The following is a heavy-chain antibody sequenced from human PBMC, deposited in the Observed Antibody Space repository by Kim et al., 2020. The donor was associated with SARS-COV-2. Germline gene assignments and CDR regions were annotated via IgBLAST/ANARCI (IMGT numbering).Heavy chain of an antibody. CDR1: GFTFSSYG. CDR2: IWYDGSNK. CDR3: ARDPFYGDQRSYYYYGMDV. V-gene: IGHV3-33*01. J-gene: IGHJ6*02. D-gene: IGHD4-17*01. Sequence: GGSLRLSCAASGFTFSSYGMHWVSQAPGKGLEWVAVIWYDGSNKYYADSVKGRFTISRDNSKNTLYLQMNSLRAEDTAVYYCARDPFYGDQRSYYYYGMDVWGQGTTVTVSS.